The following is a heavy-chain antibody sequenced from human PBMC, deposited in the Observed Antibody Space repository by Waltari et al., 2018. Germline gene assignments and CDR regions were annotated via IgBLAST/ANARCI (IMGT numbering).Heavy chain of an antibody. Sequence: QVQLIQSGAEVKKPGASMKVYCRAYSYTFTGFYPHWVRQAPGQGLEWLVWIVPHSGDAYIAQKFQGRLALTRDSSLDTAYMELTGLTRKDAAVYYCAREGNGFAFDYWGRGTTVSVS. D-gene: IGHD6-25*01. V-gene: IGHV1-2*02. CDR3: AREGNGFAFDY. CDR2: IVPHSGDA. J-gene: IGHJ3*01. CDR1: SYTFTGFY.